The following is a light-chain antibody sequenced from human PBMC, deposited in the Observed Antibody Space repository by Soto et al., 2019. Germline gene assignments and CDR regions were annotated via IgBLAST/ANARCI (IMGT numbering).Light chain of an antibody. CDR2: DPS. CDR1: HSISIN. CDR3: QRHSSTHWT. Sequence: IQTTRSPSSLSASVGDIVTITFRAIHSISINLNWYQQKPLKSPKLLIHDPSTLQSGVPPSFRGRASGTDFNLNISSMQPAAFATYHCQRHSSTHWTFGQGTKV. V-gene: IGKV1-39*01. J-gene: IGKJ1*01.